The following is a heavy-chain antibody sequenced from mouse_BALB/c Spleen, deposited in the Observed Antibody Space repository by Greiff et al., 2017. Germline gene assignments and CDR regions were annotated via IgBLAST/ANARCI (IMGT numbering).Heavy chain of an antibody. CDR3: ARDYTLYAMDY. CDR1: GFSLTGYG. Sequence: QVQLKESGPGLVAPSQSLSITCTVSGFSLTGYGVNWVRQPPGKGLEWLGVIWAGGSTNYNSALMSRLSISKDNSKSQVFLKMNSLQTDDTAMYYCARDYTLYAMDYWGQGTSVTVSS. J-gene: IGHJ4*01. V-gene: IGHV2-9*02. CDR2: IWAGGST.